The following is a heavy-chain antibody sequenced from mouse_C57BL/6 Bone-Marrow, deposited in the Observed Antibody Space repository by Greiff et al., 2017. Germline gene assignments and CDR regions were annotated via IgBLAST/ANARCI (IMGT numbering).Heavy chain of an antibody. D-gene: IGHD1-1*01. V-gene: IGHV1-54*01. CDR3: ARSDYYGSSPYYFDY. CDR2: INPGSGGT. J-gene: IGHJ2*01. Sequence: QVQLQQSGAELVRPGTSVKVSCKASGYAFTNYLIEWVKQRPGQGLEWIGVINPGSGGTNYNEKFKGKATLTADKSSSTAYMQLSSLTSEDSAVNFCARSDYYGSSPYYFDYWGQGTTLTVSS. CDR1: GYAFTNYL.